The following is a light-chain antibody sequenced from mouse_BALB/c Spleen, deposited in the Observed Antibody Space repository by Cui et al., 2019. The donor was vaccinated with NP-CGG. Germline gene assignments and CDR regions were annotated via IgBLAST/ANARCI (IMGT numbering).Light chain of an antibody. CDR3: ALWYSNHWV. J-gene: IGLJ1*01. CDR2: GTN. CDR1: TGAVITTNY. V-gene: IGLV1*01. Sequence: QAVVTQDTELTTSPGETVTLTCRSSTGAVITTNYANWVQEKPDHFFTGLIGGTNNRAPGVPARFSGSLIGDKAALTITGAQTEDEAIYFCALWYSNHWVFGGGTKLTVL.